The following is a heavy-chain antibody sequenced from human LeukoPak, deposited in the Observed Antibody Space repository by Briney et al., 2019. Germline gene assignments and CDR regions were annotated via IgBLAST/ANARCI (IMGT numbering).Heavy chain of an antibody. Sequence: ASVEVSCKASGYTFTSYYMHWVRQAPGQGLEWMGIINPSGGSTSYAQKFQGRVTMTRDMSTSTVYMELSSLRSEDTAVYYCARDLPPDYYDSSGYPFDYWGQGTLVTVSS. CDR1: GYTFTSYY. V-gene: IGHV1-46*01. CDR3: ARDLPPDYYDSSGYPFDY. D-gene: IGHD3-22*01. J-gene: IGHJ4*02. CDR2: INPSGGST.